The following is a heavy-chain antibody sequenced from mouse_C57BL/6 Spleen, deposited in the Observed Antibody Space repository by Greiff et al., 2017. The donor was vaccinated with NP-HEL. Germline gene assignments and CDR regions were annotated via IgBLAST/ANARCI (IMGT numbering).Heavy chain of an antibody. CDR1: GYTFTDYY. J-gene: IGHJ3*01. Sequence: EVQLQQSGPELVKPGASVKISCKASGYTFTDYYMNWVKQSHGKSLEWIGDINPNNGGTSYNQKFKGKATLTVDKSSSTAYMELRSLTSEDSAVYYCAGDYYGSSYRPWFAYWGQGTLVTVSA. V-gene: IGHV1-26*01. CDR2: INPNNGGT. CDR3: AGDYYGSSYRPWFAY. D-gene: IGHD1-1*01.